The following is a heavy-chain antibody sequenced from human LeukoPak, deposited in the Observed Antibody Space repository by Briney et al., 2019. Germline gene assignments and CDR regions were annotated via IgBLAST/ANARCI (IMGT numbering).Heavy chain of an antibody. D-gene: IGHD4-17*01. J-gene: IGHJ5*02. V-gene: IGHV4-4*02. CDR1: SGSISSGNW. CDR3: AARSVKHNWFDP. Sequence: SGTLSLTCAVSSGSISSGNWWSWVRQPPGKGLEWIGEIYHSGSTNYNLSLKSRVTISLDTSNSQFSLNLTSVTAADTAMYYCAARSVKHNWFDPWGQGTLVTVSS. CDR2: IYHSGST.